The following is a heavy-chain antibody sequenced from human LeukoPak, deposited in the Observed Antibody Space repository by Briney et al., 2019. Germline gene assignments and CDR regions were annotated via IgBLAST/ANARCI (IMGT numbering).Heavy chain of an antibody. CDR2: ISSSSSYI. CDR1: GFTFSSYS. V-gene: IGHV3-21*01. J-gene: IGHJ5*02. Sequence: GGSLRLSCAASGFTFSSYSMNWVRQAPGKGLEWVSSISSSSSYIYYADSVKGRFTISRDNAKNSLYLQMNSLRAEDTAVYYCARDPLARRSGGSCYLEQDWFDPWGQGTLVTVSS. CDR3: ARDPLARRSGGSCYLEQDWFDP. D-gene: IGHD2-15*01.